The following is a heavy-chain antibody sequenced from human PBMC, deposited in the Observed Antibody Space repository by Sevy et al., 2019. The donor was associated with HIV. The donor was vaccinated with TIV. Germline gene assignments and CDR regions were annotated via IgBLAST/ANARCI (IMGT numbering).Heavy chain of an antibody. D-gene: IGHD3-16*01. CDR2: IKQDGSDK. Sequence: GGSLRLSCTASGITFSNSWMNWVRQAPGKGLEWVANIKQDGSDKNYVDSVKGRFTISRENAENSLYLEMSSLRAEDTAVYYCARGQSEESAYRAIDFWGQGTLVTVSS. CDR1: GITFSNSW. J-gene: IGHJ4*02. V-gene: IGHV3-7*01. CDR3: ARGQSEESAYRAIDF.